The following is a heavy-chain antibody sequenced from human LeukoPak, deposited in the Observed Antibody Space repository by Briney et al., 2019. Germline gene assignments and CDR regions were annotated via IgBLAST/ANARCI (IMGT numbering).Heavy chain of an antibody. CDR1: GFTFNSYP. J-gene: IGHJ4*02. V-gene: IGHV3-30*04. CDR2: ISFDDKIQ. Sequence: PGMSLRLSCVASGFTFNSYPMHWVRQTPGTGLEWVAVISFDDKIQKYADSVKGRFTISRDVSKNTLYLQMNGLRPDDTAVYYCARDLFRGAPDYFDYWGRGTLVTVSS. CDR3: ARDLFRGAPDYFDY. D-gene: IGHD1-26*01.